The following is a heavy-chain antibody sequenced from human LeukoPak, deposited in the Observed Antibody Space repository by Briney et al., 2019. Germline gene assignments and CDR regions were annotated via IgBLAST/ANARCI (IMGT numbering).Heavy chain of an antibody. CDR2: ISSSGSTI. J-gene: IGHJ4*02. D-gene: IGHD6-19*01. CDR1: GFTFSDYY. CDR3: ARPGSSGWYACDY. Sequence: GGSLRLSCAASGFTFSDYYMSWIRQAPGKGLEWDSYISSSGSTIYYADSVKGRFTISRDNAKNSLYLQMNSLRAEDTAVYYCARPGSSGWYACDYWGQGTLVTVSS. V-gene: IGHV3-11*04.